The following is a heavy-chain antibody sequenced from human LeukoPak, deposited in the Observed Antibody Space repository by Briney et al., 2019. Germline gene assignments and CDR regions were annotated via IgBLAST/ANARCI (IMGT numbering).Heavy chain of an antibody. J-gene: IGHJ4*02. CDR2: TNPHNGNT. D-gene: IGHD6-13*01. V-gene: IGHV1-18*01. Sequence: GVSVTVSRKASGYTFTSYGISWVRQAPAQGLEWMGWTNPHNGNTHYAQNPQDRVPMTTDTSTSTAYMELRSVRSDDTAVYYCARTYSSYFSSSEFDRWVRGTMVTVSS. CDR3: ARTYSSYFSSSEFDR. CDR1: GYTFTSYG.